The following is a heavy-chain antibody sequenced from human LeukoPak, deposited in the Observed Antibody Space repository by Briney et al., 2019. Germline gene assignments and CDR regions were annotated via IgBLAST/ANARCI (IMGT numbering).Heavy chain of an antibody. CDR2: ISGSGGST. CDR3: AKLPSGGHPWYFDY. Sequence: GGSLRLSCAASGFTFSSYGMSWVRQAPGKGLEWVPVISGSGGSTYYADSVKGRFTISRDNSKNTLYLQMNSLRAEDTAVYYCAKLPSGGHPWYFDYWGQGTLVTVSS. V-gene: IGHV3-23*01. CDR1: GFTFSSYG. J-gene: IGHJ4*02.